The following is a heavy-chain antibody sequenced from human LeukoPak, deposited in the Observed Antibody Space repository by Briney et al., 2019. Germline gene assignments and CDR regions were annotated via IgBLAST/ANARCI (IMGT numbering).Heavy chain of an antibody. CDR2: INPNSGGT. Sequence: GASVKVSCTASGYTFTGYYIHWVRQAPGQGLEWMGWINPNSGGTNYAQKFQGRATMTRDTSITTAYMEMRRLRSDDTAAYDCARGELLQGVAVTGTSGLDIWGQGTMVTVSS. CDR1: GYTFTGYY. V-gene: IGHV1-2*02. D-gene: IGHD6-19*01. J-gene: IGHJ3*02. CDR3: ARGELLQGVAVTGTSGLDI.